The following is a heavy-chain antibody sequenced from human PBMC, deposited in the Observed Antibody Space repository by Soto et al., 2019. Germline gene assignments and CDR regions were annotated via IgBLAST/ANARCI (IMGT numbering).Heavy chain of an antibody. CDR2: ISHNSGKI. Sequence: EVQLLESGGGLVKSGGSLRLSCVASGITFSNYAMRWVRQAPGKGLEWVSPISHNSGKIYYADSVKGRFTISRDNSKNTLYLQMNSLRAEDTAVYYCAKDNYYDSSGYYYLITNWGQGTLVAVSS. CDR3: AKDNYYDSSGYYYLITN. J-gene: IGHJ4*02. CDR1: GITFSNYA. D-gene: IGHD3-22*01. V-gene: IGHV3-23*01.